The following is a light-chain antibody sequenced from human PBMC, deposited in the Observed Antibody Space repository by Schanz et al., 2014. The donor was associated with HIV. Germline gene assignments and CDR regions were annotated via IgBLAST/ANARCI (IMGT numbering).Light chain of an antibody. CDR1: QSVGGN. CDR2: GAS. Sequence: IVLTQSPGTLSLSPGERATLSCRASQSVGGNQIAWYQHKPGQAPRLLIHGASTRATGTPARFSGSGSGTEFTLTISGLQSEDFAVYYCQQYDTWPRTFGHGTKVDIK. CDR3: QQYDTWPRT. V-gene: IGKV3-15*01. J-gene: IGKJ1*01.